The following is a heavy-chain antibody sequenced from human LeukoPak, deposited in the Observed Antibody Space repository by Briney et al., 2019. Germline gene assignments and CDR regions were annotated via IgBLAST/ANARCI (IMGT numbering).Heavy chain of an antibody. CDR2: ISWNSGSI. V-gene: IGHV3-9*01. D-gene: IGHD2-2*01. Sequence: GGSLRLSCAASGFTFDDYAMHWVRQAPGKGLEWVSGISWNSGSIGYADSVKGRFTISRDNAKNSLYLQMNSLRAEDTAVYYCARLQYCSSTSCLTDAFDIWGQGTMVTVSS. CDR3: ARLQYCSSTSCLTDAFDI. CDR1: GFTFDDYA. J-gene: IGHJ3*02.